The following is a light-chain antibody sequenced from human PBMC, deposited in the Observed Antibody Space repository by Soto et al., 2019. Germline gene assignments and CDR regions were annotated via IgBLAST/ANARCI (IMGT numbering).Light chain of an antibody. CDR3: QQYGSSPPWT. V-gene: IGKV3-20*01. CDR1: QALRRTY. J-gene: IGKJ1*01. Sequence: EVVLLQSPGTLSLSPGERATLSCGASQALRRTYIAWYQQKLGQAPRVXIXGASNRATGIPDRFSGSGSGTDFTLTISRLEHEDFAVDYCQQYGSSPPWTFGQGTKVDIK. CDR2: GAS.